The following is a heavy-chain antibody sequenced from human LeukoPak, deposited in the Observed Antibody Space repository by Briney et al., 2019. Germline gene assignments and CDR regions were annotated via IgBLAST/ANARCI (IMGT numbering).Heavy chain of an antibody. CDR3: AREGYSSGWYNYGMDV. J-gene: IGHJ6*02. V-gene: IGHV3-21*01. Sequence: GGSLRLSCAASGFTFSSYWMHWVRQAPGKGLEWVSSISSSSSYIYYADSVKGRFTISRDNAKNSLYLQMNSLRAEDTAVYYCAREGYSSGWYNYGMDVWGQGTTVTVSS. CDR1: GFTFSSYW. D-gene: IGHD6-19*01. CDR2: ISSSSSYI.